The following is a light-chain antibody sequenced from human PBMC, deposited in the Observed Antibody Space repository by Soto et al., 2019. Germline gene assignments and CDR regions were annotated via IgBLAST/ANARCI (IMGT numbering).Light chain of an antibody. CDR1: SSNIGANYA. V-gene: IGLV1-40*01. J-gene: IGLJ1*01. Sequence: QSVLTQPPSVSGAPGHRVTISCAGSSSNIGANYAVHWYQQLPGTAPKLLIYDYNKRPSGVPDRFSGSKSGTSASLAITGLQAEDEAEYYCQYYESSLTGWVFGTGTKVTVL. CDR2: DYN. CDR3: QYYESSLTGWV.